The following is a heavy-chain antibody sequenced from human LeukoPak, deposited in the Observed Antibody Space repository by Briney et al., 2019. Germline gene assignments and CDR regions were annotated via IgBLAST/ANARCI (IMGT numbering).Heavy chain of an antibody. CDR3: ARTIFGVVTHAFDI. D-gene: IGHD3-3*01. Sequence: GGSLRLSCAASGFTFSSYSMNWVRQAPGKGLEWVSSISSSNSYIYYADSVKGRFTISRDNAKNSLYLQMNSLRAEDTAVYYCARTIFGVVTHAFDIWGQGTMVTVSS. CDR2: ISSSNSYI. CDR1: GFTFSSYS. V-gene: IGHV3-21*01. J-gene: IGHJ3*02.